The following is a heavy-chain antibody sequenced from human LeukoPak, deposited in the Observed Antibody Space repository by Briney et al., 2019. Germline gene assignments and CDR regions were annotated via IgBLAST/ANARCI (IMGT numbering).Heavy chain of an antibody. CDR1: GGSFRDYY. CDR3: AREGAVAKRGDFLDY. V-gene: IGHV4-34*01. J-gene: IGHJ4*02. CDR2: INHSGST. D-gene: IGHD6-19*01. Sequence: PSETLSLTCVVYGGSFRDYYWSWMRQPPGKGLEWIGDINHSGSTNYNPPLQRRVSISVDTSKNQFSLRLSYGTAADTAVYYCAREGAVAKRGDFLDYWGQGTLVTVSS.